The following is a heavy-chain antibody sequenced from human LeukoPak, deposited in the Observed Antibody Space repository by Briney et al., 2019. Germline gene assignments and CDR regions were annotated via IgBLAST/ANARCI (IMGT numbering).Heavy chain of an antibody. CDR1: GGSISSSSYY. CDR3: ARRSITGIPHRFDP. J-gene: IGHJ5*02. D-gene: IGHD1-20*01. Sequence: PSETLSLTCTVSGGSISSSSYYWGWIRQPPGKGLEWIGSIYYSGSTYCNPSLKSRVTISVDTSKNQFSLKLSSVTAADTAVYYCARRSITGIPHRFDPWGQGTLVTVSS. CDR2: IYYSGST. V-gene: IGHV4-39*01.